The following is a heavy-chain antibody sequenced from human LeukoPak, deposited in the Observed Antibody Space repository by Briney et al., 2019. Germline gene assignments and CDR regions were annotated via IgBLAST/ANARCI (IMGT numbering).Heavy chain of an antibody. D-gene: IGHD3-10*01. CDR2: INSDGSST. CDR1: GFTFSSYW. V-gene: IGHV3-74*01. J-gene: IGHJ3*02. CDR3: ASEGRRDAFDI. Sequence: GGSLRLSCAASGFTFSSYWMHWVRQAPGKGLVWVSRINSDGSSTSYADSVKGRFTISRDNAKNPLYLQMNSLRAEDTAVYYCASEGRRDAFDIWGQGTMVTVSS.